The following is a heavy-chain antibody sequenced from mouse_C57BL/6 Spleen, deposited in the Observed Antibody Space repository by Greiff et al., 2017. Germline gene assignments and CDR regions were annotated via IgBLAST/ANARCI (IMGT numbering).Heavy chain of an antibody. CDR3: ARRTTEGYGDV. CDR1: GYTFTSYW. Sequence: QVQLQQPGAELVKPGASVKLSCKASGYTFTSYWMQWVKQRPGQGLEWIGELDPSDSYTNYNHKFKGKATLTVDTSSSTAYMQLISLTSEDSAVYYCARRTTEGYGDVGGTGTTVTVSS. D-gene: IGHD1-1*01. V-gene: IGHV1-50*01. CDR2: LDPSDSYT. J-gene: IGHJ1*03.